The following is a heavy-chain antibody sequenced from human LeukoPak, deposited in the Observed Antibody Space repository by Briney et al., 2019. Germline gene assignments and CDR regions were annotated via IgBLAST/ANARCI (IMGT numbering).Heavy chain of an antibody. Sequence: PSETLSLTCTVSGGSISSGSYYWSWIRQPAGKGLEWIGRIYTSGSTNYNPSLKSRVTISVDTSKNQFSLKPSSVTAADTAVYYCARDPDVWGKGTTVTVSS. CDR1: GGSISSGSYY. V-gene: IGHV4-61*02. J-gene: IGHJ6*04. CDR3: ARDPDV. CDR2: IYTSGST.